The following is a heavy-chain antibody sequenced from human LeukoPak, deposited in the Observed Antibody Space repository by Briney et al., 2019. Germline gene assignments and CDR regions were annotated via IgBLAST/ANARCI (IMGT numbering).Heavy chain of an antibody. D-gene: IGHD3-9*01. CDR1: GFTFSDYW. Sequence: GGSLRLSCAASGFTFSDYWMHWVRQAPGKGLVWVSRVNRDGSSTSYADSVKGRFTISRDNAKNTLSLQMNSLRAEDTAVYYCARLDILTGNYYYFNFWGQGTLVTVSS. V-gene: IGHV3-74*01. CDR3: ARLDILTGNYYYFNF. CDR2: VNRDGSST. J-gene: IGHJ4*02.